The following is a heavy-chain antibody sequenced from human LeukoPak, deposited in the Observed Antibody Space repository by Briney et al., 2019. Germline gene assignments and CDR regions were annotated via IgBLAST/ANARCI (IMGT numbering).Heavy chain of an antibody. Sequence: KPSETLSLTCTVSGGSISSSSYYWGWIRQPPGKGLEWIGSIYYSGSTYYNPSLKSRVTISVDTSKNQFSLKLSSVTAADTAVYYCARKYGSGSLTNWFDPWGQGTLVTVSS. CDR1: GGSISSSSYY. D-gene: IGHD3-10*01. CDR3: ARKYGSGSLTNWFDP. J-gene: IGHJ5*02. CDR2: IYYSGST. V-gene: IGHV4-39*07.